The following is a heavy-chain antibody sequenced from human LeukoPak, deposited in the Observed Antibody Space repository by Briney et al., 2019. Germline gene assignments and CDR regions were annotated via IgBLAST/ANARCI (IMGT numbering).Heavy chain of an antibody. CDR3: AEEGQGLIKPYYFDY. CDR2: ISGSGGRT. V-gene: IGHV3-23*01. CDR1: GFTFSSYA. J-gene: IGHJ4*02. Sequence: PGGSLRLSCAASGFTFSSYAMSWVRQAPGKGLEWVSGISGSGGRTYYADSVKGRFTISTDNSKNTLYLQMNSLRAEDTAVYYCAEEGQGLIKPYYFDYWGQGTLVTVSS. D-gene: IGHD3-10*01.